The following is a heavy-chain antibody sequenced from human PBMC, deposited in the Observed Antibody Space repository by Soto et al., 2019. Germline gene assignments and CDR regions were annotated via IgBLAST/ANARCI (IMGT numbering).Heavy chain of an antibody. CDR1: GGSISSYY. CDR3: ARGRITMVRGVMNRFDP. D-gene: IGHD3-10*01. CDR2: IYYSGST. V-gene: IGHV4-59*01. J-gene: IGHJ5*02. Sequence: PSETLSLTCTVSGGSISSYYWSWIRQPPGKGLEWIGYIYYSGSTNYNPSLKSRVTISVDTSKNQFSLKLSSVTAADTAVYYCARGRITMVRGVMNRFDPWGQGTLVTVSS.